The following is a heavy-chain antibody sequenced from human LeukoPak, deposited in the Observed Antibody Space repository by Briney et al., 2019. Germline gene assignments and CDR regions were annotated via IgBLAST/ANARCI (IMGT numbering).Heavy chain of an antibody. J-gene: IGHJ4*02. CDR2: IYYSGST. D-gene: IGHD6-19*01. V-gene: IGHV4-39*01. CDR1: GGSISSSSSY. CDR3: ARHSAYSSGWFHY. Sequence: SETLSLTCIVSGGSISSSSSYWGWIRQPPGKGLEWIGSIYYSGSTNYNPSLKSRVTISVDTSKNQHSLKLTSVTAADTAVYFCARHSAYSSGWFHYWGQGTLVTVSS.